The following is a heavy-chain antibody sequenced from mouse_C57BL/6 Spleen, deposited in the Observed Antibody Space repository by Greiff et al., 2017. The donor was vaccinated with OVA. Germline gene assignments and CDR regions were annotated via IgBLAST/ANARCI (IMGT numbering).Heavy chain of an antibody. CDR2: IYPGSGST. D-gene: IGHD1-1*01. V-gene: IGHV1-55*01. J-gene: IGHJ1*03. Sequence: VQLQQPGAELVKPGASVKMSCKASGYTFTSYWITWVKQRPGQGLEWIGDIYPGSGSTNYNEKFKSKATLTVDTSSSTAYMQLSSLTSEDSAVYYCARSPYYYGSNYWYYDVWGTGTTVTVSS. CDR1: GYTFTSYW. CDR3: ARSPYYYGSNYWYYDV.